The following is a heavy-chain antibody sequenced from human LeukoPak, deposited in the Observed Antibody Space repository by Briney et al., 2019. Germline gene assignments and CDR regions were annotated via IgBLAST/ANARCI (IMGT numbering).Heavy chain of an antibody. CDR3: ARDAPGGSGFYFDY. V-gene: IGHV4-30-2*01. CDR2: IYHSGST. Sequence: SETLSLTCAVSGGSISSGGYSWSWIRQPPGKGLEWIGYIYHSGSTYYNPSLKSRVTISVDRSKNQFSLKLSSVTAADTAVYYCARDAPGGSGFYFDYWGQGTLVTVSS. D-gene: IGHD3-10*01. J-gene: IGHJ4*02. CDR1: GGSISSGGYS.